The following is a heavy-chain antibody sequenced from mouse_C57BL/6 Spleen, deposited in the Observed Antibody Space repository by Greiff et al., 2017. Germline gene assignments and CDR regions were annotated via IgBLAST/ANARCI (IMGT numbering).Heavy chain of an antibody. CDR3: ARRGYSNLYYFDY. CDR2: IYPGDGDT. CDR1: GYAFSSSW. D-gene: IGHD2-5*01. J-gene: IGHJ2*01. Sequence: VQLQQSGPELVKPGASVKISCKASGYAFSSSWMNWVKQRPGKGLEWIGRIYPGDGDTNYNGKFKGKATLTADKSSSTAYMQLSSLTSEDSAVYFCARRGYSNLYYFDYWGQGTTRTVSS. V-gene: IGHV1-82*01.